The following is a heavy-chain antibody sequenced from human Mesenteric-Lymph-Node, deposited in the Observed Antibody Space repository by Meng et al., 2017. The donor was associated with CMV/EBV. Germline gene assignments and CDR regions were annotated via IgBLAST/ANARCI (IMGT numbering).Heavy chain of an antibody. D-gene: IGHD3-10*01. Sequence: CTGSGYSFTRYWIGWVRQMPGKGREWMGIIYPGDSDTKYSPSFQGQVTISADKSISTAYLQWSSLKASDTAMYYCARRSTMGNWFDPWGQGALVTVSS. V-gene: IGHV5-51*01. CDR2: IYPGDSDT. CDR3: ARRSTMGNWFDP. CDR1: GYSFTRYW. J-gene: IGHJ5*02.